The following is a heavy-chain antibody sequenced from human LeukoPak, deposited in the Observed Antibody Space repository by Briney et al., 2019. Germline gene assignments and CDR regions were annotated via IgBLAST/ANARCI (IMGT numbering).Heavy chain of an antibody. D-gene: IGHD3-22*01. CDR3: AKDHESDGYPCLDH. CDR2: IWYDGSNK. Sequence: GRSLRLSCAASGFTFSSYGMHWVRQAPGKGLEWVAVIWYDGSNKYYADSVKGRFTISRDNSRNTLSLQMDSLRAEDTAVYYCAKDHESDGYPCLDHWGLGTLVTVSS. CDR1: GFTFSSYG. V-gene: IGHV3-33*03. J-gene: IGHJ4*02.